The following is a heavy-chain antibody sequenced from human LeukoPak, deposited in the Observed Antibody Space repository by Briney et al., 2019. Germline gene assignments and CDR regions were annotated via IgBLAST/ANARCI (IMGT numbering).Heavy chain of an antibody. CDR3: ARDDNSEYSDDASDI. V-gene: IGHV4-61*02. Sequence: NPSETLSLTCTVSGGSISSGSYYWSWLRQPAGKGLEWIGRIHTRGGTEYNPSLKSRVTMSVDTSKNQFPLKLTSVTAADTAVYFCARDDNSEYSDDASDIWGQGTLVTVSS. CDR2: IHTRGGT. D-gene: IGHD2/OR15-2a*01. J-gene: IGHJ3*02. CDR1: GGSISSGSYY.